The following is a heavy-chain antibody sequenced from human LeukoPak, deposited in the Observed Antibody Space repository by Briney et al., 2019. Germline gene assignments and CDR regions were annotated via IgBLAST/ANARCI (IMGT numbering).Heavy chain of an antibody. V-gene: IGHV3-43D*03. CDR1: GFTFDDYA. Sequence: PGGSLRLSCAASGFTFDDYAMHWVRQAPGKGLEWVSLISWDGGSTYYADSVKGRFTISRDNSKNSLYLQMNSLRAEGTALYYCAKGGTRSSSWYQVSYYYYMDVWGKGTTVTVSS. J-gene: IGHJ6*03. CDR2: ISWDGGST. D-gene: IGHD6-13*01. CDR3: AKGGTRSSSWYQVSYYYYMDV.